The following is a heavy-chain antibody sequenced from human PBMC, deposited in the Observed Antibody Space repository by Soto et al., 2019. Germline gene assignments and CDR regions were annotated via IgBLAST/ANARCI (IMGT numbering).Heavy chain of an antibody. CDR3: ARVKHATYYYYYYMDV. V-gene: IGHV1-8*01. D-gene: IGHD2-15*01. Sequence: ASVKVSCKASGYTFTSYDINWVRQATGQGLEWMGWMNPNSGNTGYAQKFQGRVTMTRNTSISTAYMELSGLRSEDTAVYYCARVKHATYYYYYYMDVWGKGTTVTVSS. J-gene: IGHJ6*03. CDR1: GYTFTSYD. CDR2: MNPNSGNT.